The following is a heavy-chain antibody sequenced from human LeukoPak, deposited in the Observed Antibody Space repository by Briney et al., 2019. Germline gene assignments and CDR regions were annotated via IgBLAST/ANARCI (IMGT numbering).Heavy chain of an antibody. J-gene: IGHJ4*02. D-gene: IGHD3-22*01. CDR2: ISSSGAYI. Sequence: GGSLRLSCAASGFTFSSYAMNWIRQAPGKGLEWASSISSSGAYIYYADLVEGRFTISRDNGKNSLYLQMNSLRAEDTAVYYCARGVGNYRYYFDFWGQGTLVTVSS. CDR3: ARGVGNYRYYFDF. V-gene: IGHV3-21*01. CDR1: GFTFSSYA.